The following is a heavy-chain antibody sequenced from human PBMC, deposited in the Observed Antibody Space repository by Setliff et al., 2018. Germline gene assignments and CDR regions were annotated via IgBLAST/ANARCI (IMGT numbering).Heavy chain of an antibody. CDR1: GGSFSAYY. CDR3: ANLQPGYCGGGTCPLIDY. CDR2: INHGGST. J-gene: IGHJ4*02. V-gene: IGHV4-34*01. D-gene: IGHD2-15*01. Sequence: SETLSLTCAVYGGSFSAYYWSWIRQPPGKGLEWIGEINHGGSTNYNPSLKSRVTISVDTSKNQFSLKLSSVTAADTAVYYCANLQPGYCGGGTCPLIDYWGQGTLVTVSS.